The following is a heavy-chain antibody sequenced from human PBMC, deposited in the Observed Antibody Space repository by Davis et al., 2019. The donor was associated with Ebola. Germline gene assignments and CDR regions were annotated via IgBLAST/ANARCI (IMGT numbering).Heavy chain of an antibody. CDR1: GFTFSTYS. Sequence: GGSLRLSCAASGFTFSTYSMSWVRQAPGKGLEWVSSISSDSDYIYYADSAKGRFTISRDNAKNSLYLRLNRLRAEDTAVYYCARDVVVATAGLYYFDYWGQGTLVTVSS. V-gene: IGHV3-21*04. CDR2: ISSDSDYI. J-gene: IGHJ4*02. D-gene: IGHD5-12*01. CDR3: ARDVVVATAGLYYFDY.